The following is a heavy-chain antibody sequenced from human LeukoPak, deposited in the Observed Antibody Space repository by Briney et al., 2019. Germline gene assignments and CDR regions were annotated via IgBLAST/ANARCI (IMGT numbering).Heavy chain of an antibody. D-gene: IGHD2-2*01. CDR2: IIPIFGTA. Sequence: GASVKVSCKASGGTFSSYAISWVRQAPGQGLEWMGGIIPIFGTANYAQKFQGRVTITTDESTSTAYMELSRLRSDDTAVYYCARVYCSSTSCSHHFDYWGQGTLVTVSS. V-gene: IGHV1-69*05. CDR1: GGTFSSYA. J-gene: IGHJ4*02. CDR3: ARVYCSSTSCSHHFDY.